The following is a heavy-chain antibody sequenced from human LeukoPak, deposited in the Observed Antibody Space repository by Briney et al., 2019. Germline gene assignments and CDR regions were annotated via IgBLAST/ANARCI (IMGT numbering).Heavy chain of an antibody. CDR3: ARGIYGDYGLGY. CDR2: IFTSGST. J-gene: IGHJ4*02. V-gene: IGHV4-4*07. D-gene: IGHD2-21*01. CDR1: GGSISIYY. Sequence: PSEXLSLTCSFSGGSISIYYWSWIRQPAGKGLEWIGRIFTSGSTNYNPSLKNRVTMSIDTSKNEFSLKLSSVTAADTAVYFCARGIYGDYGLGYWGQGTLVTVSS.